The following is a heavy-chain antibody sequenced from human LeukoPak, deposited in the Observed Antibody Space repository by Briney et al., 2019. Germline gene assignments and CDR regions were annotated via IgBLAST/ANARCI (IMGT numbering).Heavy chain of an antibody. CDR1: GFTFSSYA. CDR3: AKIGANVGF. Sequence: GGSLRLSCAASGFTFSSYAMHWVRQAPGKGLEWVTIISYDGTNKYYADSVKGRFTISRDNSKNTLYLQMNSLRAEDTAVYYCAKIGANVGFWGQGTLVTVSS. J-gene: IGHJ4*02. D-gene: IGHD4/OR15-4a*01. V-gene: IGHV3-30*04. CDR2: ISYDGTNK.